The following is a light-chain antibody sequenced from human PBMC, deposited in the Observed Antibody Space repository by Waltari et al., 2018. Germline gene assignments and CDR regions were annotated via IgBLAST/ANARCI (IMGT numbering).Light chain of an antibody. CDR2: DAS. CDR1: QSVSRA. J-gene: IGKJ1*01. Sequence: EIVLTQSPGTLSLSPRARATLSCRASQSVSRALVWYQQKPGQAPRLLIYDASRRATGIPDRFSGSGSGTDFSLTISRLEPEDSAVYYCQKYERLPATFGQGTKVEI. CDR3: QKYERLPAT. V-gene: IGKV3-20*01.